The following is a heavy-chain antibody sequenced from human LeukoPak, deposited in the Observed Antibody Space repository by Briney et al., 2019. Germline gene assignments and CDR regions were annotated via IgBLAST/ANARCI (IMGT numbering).Heavy chain of an antibody. Sequence: KPSETLSLTCAVSGYSISSGYYWGWIRQPPGKGLEWFGSIYHSGSTYYNPSLKSRVTISVDTSKNQFSLKLSSVTAADTAVYYCARLIAAAGTVFALAFDIWGQGTMVTVSS. V-gene: IGHV4-38-2*01. CDR1: GYSISSGYY. CDR3: ARLIAAAGTVFALAFDI. J-gene: IGHJ3*02. CDR2: IYHSGST. D-gene: IGHD6-13*01.